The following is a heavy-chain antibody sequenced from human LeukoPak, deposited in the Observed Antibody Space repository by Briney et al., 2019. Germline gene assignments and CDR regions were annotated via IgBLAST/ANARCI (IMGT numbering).Heavy chain of an antibody. CDR3: AKERSYGSDRYYYYGMDV. CDR2: IKQDGSEK. CDR1: GFTFSSYW. Sequence: PGGSLRLSCAASGFTFSSYWMSWVRQAPGKGLEWVANIKQDGSEKYYVDSVKGRFTISRDDAKNSLYLQMNSLRAEDTALYYCAKERSYGSDRYYYYGMDVWGQGTTVTVSS. D-gene: IGHD3-10*01. J-gene: IGHJ6*02. V-gene: IGHV3-7*03.